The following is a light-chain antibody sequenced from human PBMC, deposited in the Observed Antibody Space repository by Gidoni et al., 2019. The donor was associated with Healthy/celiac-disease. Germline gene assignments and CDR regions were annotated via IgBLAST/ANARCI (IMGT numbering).Light chain of an antibody. CDR1: QSISSW. V-gene: IGKV1-5*03. J-gene: IGKJ2*01. CDR3: QQYNSYPGYP. CDR2: KAS. Sequence: DIQMTQSPSTLSASVGDRVTITCRASQSISSWLAWYQQKPGKAPKLLLYKASSLESGVPSRFSGRGSGTEFTLTISSLQPHDFATYYCQQYNSYPGYPFXQXTKLEIK.